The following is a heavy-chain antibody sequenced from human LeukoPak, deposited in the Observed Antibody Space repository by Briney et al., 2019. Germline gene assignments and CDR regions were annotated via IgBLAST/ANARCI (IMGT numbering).Heavy chain of an antibody. V-gene: IGHV4-39*07. CDR3: ARGGYSSSSFYYYYMDV. D-gene: IGHD6-6*01. CDR2: IYYSGST. CDR1: GGSISSYY. Sequence: SETLSLTCTVSGGSISSYYWGWIRQPPGKGLEWIGSIYYSGSTYYNPSLKSRVTISVDTSKNQFSLKLSSVTAADTAVYYCARGGYSSSSFYYYYMDVWGKGTTVTVSS. J-gene: IGHJ6*03.